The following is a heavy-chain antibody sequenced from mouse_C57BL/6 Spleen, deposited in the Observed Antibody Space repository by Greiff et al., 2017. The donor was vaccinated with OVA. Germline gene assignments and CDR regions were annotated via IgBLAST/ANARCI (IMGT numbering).Heavy chain of an antibody. Sequence: QVQLQQPGAELVKPGASVKLSCKASGYTFTSYWMQWVKQRPGQGLEWIGEIDPSDSYTNYNQKFKGKATLTVDTSSSTAYMQLSSLTSEDSAVYDCARGDITSYFDYWGQGTTLTVSS. D-gene: IGHD1-1*01. V-gene: IGHV1-50*01. CDR1: GYTFTSYW. CDR2: IDPSDSYT. CDR3: ARGDITSYFDY. J-gene: IGHJ2*01.